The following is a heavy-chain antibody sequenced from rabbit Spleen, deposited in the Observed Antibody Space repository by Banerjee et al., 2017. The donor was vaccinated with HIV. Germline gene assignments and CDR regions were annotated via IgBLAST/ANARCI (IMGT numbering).Heavy chain of an antibody. CDR3: ARETSSGWGVVSYYFNL. D-gene: IGHD4-1*01. Sequence: QSLEESGGGLVKPGGTLTLTCKASGIDFSTCSYMCWVRQAPGKGLEWIACIYIGSSGSTYYASWAKGRFTISKTSSTAVTLQMTSLTAADTATYFCARETSSGWGVVSYYFNLWGQGTLVTVS. CDR2: IYIGSSGST. J-gene: IGHJ4*01. V-gene: IGHV1S40*01. CDR1: GIDFSTCSY.